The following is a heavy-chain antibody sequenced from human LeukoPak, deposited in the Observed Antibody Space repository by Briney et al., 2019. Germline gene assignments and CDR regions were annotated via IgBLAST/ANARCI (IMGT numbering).Heavy chain of an antibody. D-gene: IGHD3-10*01. J-gene: IGHJ4*02. CDR1: GFTFSSYA. V-gene: IGHV3-30*01. CDR3: ARSSTPGITMVRGVFDY. Sequence: GGSLRLSCAASGFTFSSYAMHWVRQAPGKELEWVAVISYDGTDKYYADSVKGRFTISRDNSKNTLYLQMNSLRAEDTAVYYCARSSTPGITMVRGVFDYWGQGTLVTVSS. CDR2: ISYDGTDK.